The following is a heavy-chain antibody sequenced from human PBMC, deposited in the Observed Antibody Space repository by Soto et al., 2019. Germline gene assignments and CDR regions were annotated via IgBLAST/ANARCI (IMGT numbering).Heavy chain of an antibody. D-gene: IGHD1-26*01. CDR2: IKGDGSST. V-gene: IGHV3-74*01. J-gene: IGHJ4*02. CDR3: ARDPFGAPTY. CDR1: GFTFSGYW. Sequence: EVQLVESGGGLVQPGGSLRLSCAASGFTFSGYWMHWVRQVPGKGLVWVSRIKGDGSSTSYADSVKGRFTISRDNAKNTLNLQMNSLRAEDTAVYYCARDPFGAPTYWGQGTLVPVSS.